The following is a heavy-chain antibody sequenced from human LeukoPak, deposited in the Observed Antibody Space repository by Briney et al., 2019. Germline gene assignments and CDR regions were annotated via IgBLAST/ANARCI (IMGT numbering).Heavy chain of an antibody. V-gene: IGHV3-48*03. Sequence: GGSLRLSCSASGFTFSSYEVNWVRQAPGKGLEWVSYISSSGGTIYYADSVKGRFTISRDNAKNSLYLQMNSLRAEDTAVYYCARDLSYCTITSCSYYYYGMDVWGRGTTVTVSS. J-gene: IGHJ6*02. CDR2: ISSSGGTI. D-gene: IGHD2-2*01. CDR3: ARDLSYCTITSCSYYYYGMDV. CDR1: GFTFSSYE.